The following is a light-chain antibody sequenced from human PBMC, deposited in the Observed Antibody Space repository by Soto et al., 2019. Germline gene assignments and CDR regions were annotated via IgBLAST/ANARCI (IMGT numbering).Light chain of an antibody. CDR3: QQGSSFPLT. CDR2: EAS. J-gene: IGKJ5*01. CDR1: QAISNW. Sequence: DIQMTQSPSSVSASVGDRVTITCRASQAISNWLVWYQHKPGKTPKLLIYEASTLQSGVPSRFSATASGTDFTLTISSLQPEDAATYYCQQGSSFPLTFGQGTRL. V-gene: IGKV1-12*01.